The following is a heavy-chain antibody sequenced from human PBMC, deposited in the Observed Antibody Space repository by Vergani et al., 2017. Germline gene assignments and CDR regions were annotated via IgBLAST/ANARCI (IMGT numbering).Heavy chain of an antibody. CDR2: IRYDGSNK. J-gene: IGHJ6*02. CDR3: ARVRQLQRYGMDV. V-gene: IGHV3-30*02. Sequence: QVQLVESGGGVVQPGGSLRLSCAASGFTFSSYGMHWVRQAPGKGLEWVAFIRYDGSNKYYADSVKGRFTISRDNSKNTLYLQMNSLRAEDTAVYYCARVRQLQRYGMDVWGQGTTVTVSS. CDR1: GFTFSSYG. D-gene: IGHD6-6*01.